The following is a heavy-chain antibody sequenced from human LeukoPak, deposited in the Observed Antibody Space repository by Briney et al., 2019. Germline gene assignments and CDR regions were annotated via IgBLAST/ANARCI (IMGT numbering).Heavy chain of an antibody. V-gene: IGHV3-23*01. Sequence: GGSLRLSCAASGFTFSSYAMSWVRQAPGKGLEWVSAISGSGGNTYYADAVKGRFTISRDNSKNTRYLQMNSLRAEDTAVYYCARRGYDYVWGDYWGQGTLVTVSS. CDR3: ARRGYDYVWGDY. CDR1: GFTFSSYA. D-gene: IGHD3-16*01. CDR2: ISGSGGNT. J-gene: IGHJ4*02.